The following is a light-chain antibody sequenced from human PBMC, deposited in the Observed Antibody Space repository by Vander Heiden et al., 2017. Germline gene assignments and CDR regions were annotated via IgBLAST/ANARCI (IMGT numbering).Light chain of an antibody. CDR2: WAS. Sequence: DIVMTQSPDSLAVSLGERATINCKSSQSVFYSSNNKNYLAWYQQRPGQPPKPLIYWASTRKSGVPDRFSGSGSGTDFILTISSLQAEDVAVYYCQQYYTTPQTFGQGTRLEIK. CDR1: QSVFYSSNNKNY. V-gene: IGKV4-1*01. CDR3: QQYYTTPQT. J-gene: IGKJ5*01.